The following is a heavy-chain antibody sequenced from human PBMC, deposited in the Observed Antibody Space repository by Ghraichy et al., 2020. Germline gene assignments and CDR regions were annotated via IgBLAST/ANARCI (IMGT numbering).Heavy chain of an antibody. Sequence: GESLNISCASIDFTFSDYGMHWVRQAPGKGLEWISYIHYDGSVKWYGDSVKGRFTTSRDNSKKTLYLQMNSLRVEDTALYYCVKDIRFGAGDLYWGQGTQVTVSP. J-gene: IGHJ4*02. V-gene: IGHV3-30*02. CDR3: VKDIRFGAGDLY. D-gene: IGHD3-10*01. CDR1: DFTFSDYG. CDR2: IHYDGSVK.